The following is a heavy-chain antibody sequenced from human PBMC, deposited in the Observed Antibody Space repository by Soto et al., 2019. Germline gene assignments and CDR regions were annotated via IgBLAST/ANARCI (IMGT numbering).Heavy chain of an antibody. D-gene: IGHD4-17*01. CDR2: IKQDGSEK. Sequence: GGSLRLSCAASGFTFSSYWMSWVRQAPGKGLEWVANIKQDGSEKYYVDSVKGRFTISRDNSKNTLYLQMNSLRAEDTAVYYCARAGTVTTGDYYYYYMDVWGKGTTVTVSS. V-gene: IGHV3-7*01. CDR3: ARAGTVTTGDYYYYYMDV. J-gene: IGHJ6*03. CDR1: GFTFSSYW.